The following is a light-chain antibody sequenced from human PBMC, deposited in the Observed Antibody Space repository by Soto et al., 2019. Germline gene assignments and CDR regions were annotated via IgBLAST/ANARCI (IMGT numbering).Light chain of an antibody. Sequence: DIQMTQSPPTLSASVGDRVTITCRASQSISSWLAWYQQRPGKAPNLLIYDVSSLESGVPSRFSGSGSGTEFTLTIRSLQADDFATYYCQQYTNYPWTFGQGTKVEIK. V-gene: IGKV1-5*01. CDR1: QSISSW. CDR3: QQYTNYPWT. CDR2: DVS. J-gene: IGKJ1*01.